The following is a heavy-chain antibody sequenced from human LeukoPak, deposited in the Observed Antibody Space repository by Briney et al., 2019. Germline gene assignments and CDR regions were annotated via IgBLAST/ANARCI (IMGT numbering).Heavy chain of an antibody. J-gene: IGHJ4*02. V-gene: IGHV3-49*03. Sequence: GGSLRLSCTTSGFTFGDYAMSWFRQAAGKGLEWVGFIRSRGYGGITEYAASVKGRFTISTDDSKSIAYLQTNSLKTEATAVYYCTKVGDSSGYYSYFDYWGQGTLVTVSS. D-gene: IGHD3-22*01. CDR2: IRSRGYGGIT. CDR3: TKVGDSSGYYSYFDY. CDR1: GFTFGDYA.